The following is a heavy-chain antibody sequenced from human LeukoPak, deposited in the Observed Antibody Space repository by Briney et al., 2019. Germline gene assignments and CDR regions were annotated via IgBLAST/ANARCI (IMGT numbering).Heavy chain of an antibody. CDR3: AHIGYSSGWQTDDY. D-gene: IGHD6-19*01. V-gene: IGHV4-61*02. Sequence: PSQTLSLTCTVSGGSISSGSYYWSWIRQPAGKGLEWIGRIYTSGSTNYNPSLKSRVTISVDTSKNQFSLKLSSVTAADTAVYYCAHIGYSSGWQTDDYWGQGTLVTVSS. CDR2: IYTSGST. J-gene: IGHJ4*02. CDR1: GGSISSGSYY.